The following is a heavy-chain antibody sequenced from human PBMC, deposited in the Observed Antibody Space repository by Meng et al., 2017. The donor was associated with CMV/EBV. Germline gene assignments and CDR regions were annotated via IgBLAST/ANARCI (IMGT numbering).Heavy chain of an antibody. J-gene: IGHJ6*02. CDR1: GFTFSSYA. D-gene: IGHD4-17*01. Sequence: GESLKISCAASGFTFSSYAMHWVRQAPGKGLEWVAVISYDGSNKYYADSVKGRFTISRDNSKNTLYLQMNRLRAEDTAVYYCARDGEVVGTTVTTLDYYYGMDVWGQGTTVTVSS. CDR2: ISYDGSNK. CDR3: ARDGEVVGTTVTTLDYYYGMDV. V-gene: IGHV3-30*04.